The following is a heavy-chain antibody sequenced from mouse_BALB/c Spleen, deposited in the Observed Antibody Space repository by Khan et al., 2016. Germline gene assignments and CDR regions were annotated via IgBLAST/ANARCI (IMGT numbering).Heavy chain of an antibody. V-gene: IGHV4-1*02. J-gene: IGHJ3*01. CDR1: GFDFSRYW. CDR2: INPDSSTI. Sequence: EVQLQVSGGGLVQPGGSLKLSCAASGFDFSRYWMSWVRQAPGKGLEWIGEINPDSSTINYTPSLKDKFIISRDNAKNTLYLQMSKVRSEDTALYYCARLHYYGRFAYWGQGTLVTVSA. D-gene: IGHD1-2*01. CDR3: ARLHYYGRFAY.